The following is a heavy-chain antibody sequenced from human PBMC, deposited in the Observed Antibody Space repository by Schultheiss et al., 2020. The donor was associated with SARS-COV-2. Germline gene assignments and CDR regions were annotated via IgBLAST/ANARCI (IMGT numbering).Heavy chain of an antibody. CDR3: ARDASMAGTYFDY. CDR2: IDPDGHGI. V-gene: IGHV3-7*01. Sequence: GGSLRLSCAASGFTFSSYEMNWVRQAPGKGLEWVAKIDPDGHGIRYVDSVKGRFTISRDNAKNSLYLQMDSLRAEDTAVYYCARDASMAGTYFDYWGQGTLVTVSS. D-gene: IGHD6-19*01. J-gene: IGHJ4*02. CDR1: GFTFSSYE.